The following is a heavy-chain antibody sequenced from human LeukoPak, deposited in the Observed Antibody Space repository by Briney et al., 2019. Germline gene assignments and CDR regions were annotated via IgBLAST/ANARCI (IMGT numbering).Heavy chain of an antibody. CDR1: GYSFTNYW. CDR2: IYPGDSDT. D-gene: IGHD3-3*01. V-gene: IGHV5-51*01. CDR3: ARHEADFCSGPDY. Sequence: GESLKISCKGSGYSFTNYWIGWVRQMPGKGLEWMGIIYPGDSDTRYSPSFQGQVIISADKSITTAYLQWSSLKASDTAMYYCARHEADFCSGPDYWGQGTLVTVSS. J-gene: IGHJ4*02.